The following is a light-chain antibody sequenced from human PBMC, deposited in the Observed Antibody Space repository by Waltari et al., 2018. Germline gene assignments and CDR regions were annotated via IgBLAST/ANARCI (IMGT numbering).Light chain of an antibody. CDR3: HHSDSLPYS. Sequence: EIVLTQSPEFQSVTLQEKVTITCRASHSIGGRLHWYQQKPDQSPNILIMYASQSFSGVPSRFSGSGSGTDFTLTIDGLEAEDAATYYCHHSDSLPYSFGQGTKLEIK. CDR2: YAS. V-gene: IGKV6-21*01. CDR1: HSIGGR. J-gene: IGKJ2*03.